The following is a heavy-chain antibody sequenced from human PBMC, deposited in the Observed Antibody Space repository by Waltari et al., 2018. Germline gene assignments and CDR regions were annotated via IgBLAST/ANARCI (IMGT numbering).Heavy chain of an antibody. Sequence: QVRLDHWGAGLLMPSETLSLTCATYGGSLKNRYRSWIRQSPGKGLEWLGEISHSGRTHYNPSLKSRVIISVDTSKSQFSLILTSVNAADTAVYYCARGGSTPMIIAYWGQGTQVTVSS. CDR2: ISHSGRT. CDR3: ARGGSTPMIIAY. J-gene: IGHJ4*02. V-gene: IGHV4-34*01. CDR1: GGSLKNRY. D-gene: IGHD3-16*01.